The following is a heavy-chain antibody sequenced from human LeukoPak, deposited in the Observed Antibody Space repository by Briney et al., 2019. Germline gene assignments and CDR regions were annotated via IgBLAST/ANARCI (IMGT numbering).Heavy chain of an antibody. J-gene: IGHJ5*02. CDR2: INAANGNT. V-gene: IGHV1-3*01. Sequence: ASVKVSCKTSGFNFITYTMHWVRQAPGQRLEWMGWINAANGNTQYSQKFQGRVTITRDTSASTTYMELSSLRSEDTAVYYCARGAPTRVAVAATFDPWGQGTLVTVPS. CDR3: ARGAPTRVAVAATFDP. CDR1: GFNFITYT. D-gene: IGHD6-19*01.